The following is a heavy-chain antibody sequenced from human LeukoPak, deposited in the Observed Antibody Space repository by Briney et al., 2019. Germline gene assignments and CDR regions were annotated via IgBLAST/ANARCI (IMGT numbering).Heavy chain of an antibody. J-gene: IGHJ5*02. CDR1: GGSISSYY. CDR2: IYTSGST. Sequence: SETLSLTCTVSGGSISSYYWSWIRQPAGKGLEWIGRIYTSGSTNYNPSLKSRVTMSVDTSKNQFSLKLSSVTAADTAVYYCARADKLLWFGELSLWFDPWGQGTLVTVSS. D-gene: IGHD3-10*01. V-gene: IGHV4-4*07. CDR3: ARADKLLWFGELSLWFDP.